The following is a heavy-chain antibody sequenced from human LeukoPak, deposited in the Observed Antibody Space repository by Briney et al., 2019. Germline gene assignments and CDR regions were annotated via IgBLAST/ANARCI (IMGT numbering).Heavy chain of an antibody. Sequence: GGSLRLSCTTSGFSFTSYAMNWVRQAPGKGLEWLSYISGPGTTTKYADSVKGRFTISRDNDKNSLYLQMNSLRAEDTAVYYCARDWIWGQGTMVTVSS. CDR2: ISGPGTTT. V-gene: IGHV3-48*01. CDR3: ARDWI. J-gene: IGHJ3*02. CDR1: GFSFTSYA.